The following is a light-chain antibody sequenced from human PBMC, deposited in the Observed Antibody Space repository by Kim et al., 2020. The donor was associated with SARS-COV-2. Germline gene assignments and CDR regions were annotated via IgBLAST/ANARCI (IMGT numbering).Light chain of an antibody. Sequence: SYELTQPPSVSVAPGKTARITCGGNNIGSKSVHWYQQKPGQAPVLVIYYDSDRPSGIPERFSGSNSGNTATLTLSRVEAGDEADYYCQVWDRSSDNVVLG. CDR2: YDS. CDR3: QVWDRSSDNVV. J-gene: IGLJ2*01. CDR1: NIGSKS. V-gene: IGLV3-21*04.